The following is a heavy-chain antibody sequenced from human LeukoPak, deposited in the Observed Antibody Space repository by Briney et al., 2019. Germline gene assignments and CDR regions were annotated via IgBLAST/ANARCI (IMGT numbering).Heavy chain of an antibody. CDR2: MYHSGSA. CDR3: EGGYGGNFPFDY. V-gene: IGHV4-59*12. J-gene: IGHJ4*02. D-gene: IGHD4-23*01. Sequence: SETLSLTCTVSGDSISNYYWSWIRQPPGKGLECIGYMYHSGSANCNPSLKSRVTISVDTSKNQFSLKLSSVTAADTALYYCEGGYGGNFPFDYWGQGTLVTVSS. CDR1: GDSISNYY.